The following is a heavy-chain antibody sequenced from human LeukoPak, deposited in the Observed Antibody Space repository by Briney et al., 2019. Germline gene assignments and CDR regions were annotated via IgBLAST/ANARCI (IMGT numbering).Heavy chain of an antibody. Sequence: ASVKVSCKASGYTFTTYFINWVRQAPGQGLEWMGWISAYNGNTNYAQKLQGRVTMTTDTSTSTAYMELRSPRSDDTAVYYCARGGFGCSGGSCYPYYMDVWGKGTTVTVSS. CDR1: GYTFTTYF. D-gene: IGHD2-15*01. V-gene: IGHV1-18*01. CDR3: ARGGFGCSGGSCYPYYMDV. J-gene: IGHJ6*03. CDR2: ISAYNGNT.